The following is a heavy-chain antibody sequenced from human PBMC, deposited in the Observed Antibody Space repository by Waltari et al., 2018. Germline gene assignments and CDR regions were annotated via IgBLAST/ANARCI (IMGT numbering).Heavy chain of an antibody. J-gene: IGHJ2*01. CDR2: ISYSGRP. CDR1: GGSTSNYY. V-gene: IGHV4-59*08. D-gene: IGHD4-17*01. Sequence: QVQLQESGPGLVKPWETLSLTCGVSGGSTSNYYWSWIRQFPGRGLEWIGYISYSGRPTSNPSRKSRVTMSVDANNFSLEMTPLTATDTAVYFCARHFQGGGVTRHYFDLWGRGTPVTVSS. CDR3: ARHFQGGGVTRHYFDL.